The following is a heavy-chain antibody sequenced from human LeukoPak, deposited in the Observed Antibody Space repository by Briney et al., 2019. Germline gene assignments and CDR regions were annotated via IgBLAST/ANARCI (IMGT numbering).Heavy chain of an antibody. CDR3: AREYYDSSGYSYYFDY. D-gene: IGHD3-22*01. CDR2: INPNSGGT. CDR1: GYTFTGYY. Sequence: ASVKVSCKASGYTFTGYYMHWVRQAPGQGLEWMGWINPNSGGTNYAQKFQGRVTMTRDTSISTAYMELSRLRSDDTAVYCCAREYYDSSGYSYYFDYWGQGTLVTVSS. J-gene: IGHJ4*02. V-gene: IGHV1-2*02.